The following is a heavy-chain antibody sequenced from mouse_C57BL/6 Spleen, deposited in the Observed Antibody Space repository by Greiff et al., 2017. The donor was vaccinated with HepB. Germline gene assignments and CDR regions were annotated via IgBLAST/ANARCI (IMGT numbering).Heavy chain of an antibody. Sequence: QVQLKESGAELVKPGASVKISCKASGYAFSSYWMNWVKQRPGKGLEWIGQIYPGDGDTNYNGKFKGKATLTADKSSSTAYMQLSSLTSENSAVYFCASVYYDSFFDYWGQGTTLTVSS. CDR3: ASVYYDSFFDY. V-gene: IGHV1-80*01. D-gene: IGHD2-4*01. CDR1: GYAFSSYW. J-gene: IGHJ2*01. CDR2: IYPGDGDT.